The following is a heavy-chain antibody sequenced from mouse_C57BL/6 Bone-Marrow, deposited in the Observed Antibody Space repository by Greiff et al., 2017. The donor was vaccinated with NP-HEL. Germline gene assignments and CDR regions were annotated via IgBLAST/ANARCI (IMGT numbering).Heavy chain of an antibody. CDR2: INPNNGGT. V-gene: IGHV1-26*01. Sequence: VQLQQSGPELVKPGASVKISCKASGYTFTDYYMNWVKQSHGKSLEWIGDINPNNGGTSYNQKFKGKATLTVDKSSSTAYMELRSLTSEDSAVYYCATGTLWYAMDYWGQGTSVTVSS. D-gene: IGHD3-3*01. CDR1: GYTFTDYY. J-gene: IGHJ4*01. CDR3: ATGTLWYAMDY.